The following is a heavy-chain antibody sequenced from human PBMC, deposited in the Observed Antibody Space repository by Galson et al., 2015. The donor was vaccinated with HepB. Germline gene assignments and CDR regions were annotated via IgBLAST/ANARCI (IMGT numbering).Heavy chain of an antibody. CDR3: ASRSWGYYDSTGYYRA. CDR2: ISSSSSYT. V-gene: IGHV3-11*06. CDR1: GFTFSDYY. Sequence: SLRLSCAASGFTFSDYYMSWIRQAPGKGLEWVSYISSSSSYTNYADSVKGRFTISRDNAKNSLNLQMNSLRAEDTAVYYCASRSWGYYDSTGYYRAWGQGTLVTVSA. J-gene: IGHJ5*02. D-gene: IGHD3-22*01.